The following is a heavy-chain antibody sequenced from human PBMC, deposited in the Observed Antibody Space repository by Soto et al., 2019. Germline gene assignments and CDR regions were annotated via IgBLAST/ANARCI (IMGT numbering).Heavy chain of an antibody. Sequence: GGSLRLSCAASGFTFSSYWMHWVRQAPGKGLVWVSRINSDGSSTSYADSVKGRFTISRDNAKNTLYLQMNSLRAEDTAVYYCARVGSGWYPYYFDYWGQGTLVTVSS. V-gene: IGHV3-74*01. D-gene: IGHD6-19*01. CDR2: INSDGSST. CDR1: GFTFSSYW. CDR3: ARVGSGWYPYYFDY. J-gene: IGHJ4*02.